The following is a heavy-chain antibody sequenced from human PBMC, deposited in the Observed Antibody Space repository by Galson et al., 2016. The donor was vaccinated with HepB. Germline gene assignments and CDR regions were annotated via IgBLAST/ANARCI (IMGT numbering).Heavy chain of an antibody. CDR2: ISTYSGNT. J-gene: IGHJ5*01. CDR3: ARDYQVKDPQRSVDS. Sequence: SVKVSCKASGYTFTTSGISWVRQAPGQGLEWMGWISTYSGNTKYAQKFQGGLTLTTDSSTTTAYMELRSLRFDDTALYYCARDYQVKDPQRSVDSWGHGPLVIVSS. V-gene: IGHV1-18*01. D-gene: IGHD2-2*01. CDR1: GYTFTTSG.